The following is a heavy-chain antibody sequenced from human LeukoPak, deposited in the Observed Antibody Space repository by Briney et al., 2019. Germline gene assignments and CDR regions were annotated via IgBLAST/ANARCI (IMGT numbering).Heavy chain of an antibody. D-gene: IGHD4-17*01. Sequence: PGGSLRLSCAASGFTFSTYGIHWVRQAPGKGLEWVAVISYDGSNKYYADSVKGRLTISRDNSKNTLYLQMNSLRAEDTAVYYCAKDNGYGDYLDYWGQGTLVTVSS. CDR1: GFTFSTYG. CDR3: AKDNGYGDYLDY. J-gene: IGHJ4*02. V-gene: IGHV3-30*18. CDR2: ISYDGSNK.